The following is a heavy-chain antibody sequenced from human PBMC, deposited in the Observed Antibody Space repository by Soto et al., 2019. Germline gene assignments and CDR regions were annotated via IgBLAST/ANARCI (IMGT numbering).Heavy chain of an antibody. V-gene: IGHV3-33*01. CDR1: GFTFSNYG. J-gene: IGHJ5*01. Sequence: PGGSLRLSCVASGFTFSNYGMHWVRQAPGKGLEWVATIWNDGSNKFYGDSMKGRFTMSRDNSKNTLYLQMDSLRADDTAVYFCARDWADKYTSSSPSDWFESWGQGTLVTVSS. CDR2: IWNDGSNK. CDR3: ARDWADKYTSSSPSDWFES. D-gene: IGHD6-6*01.